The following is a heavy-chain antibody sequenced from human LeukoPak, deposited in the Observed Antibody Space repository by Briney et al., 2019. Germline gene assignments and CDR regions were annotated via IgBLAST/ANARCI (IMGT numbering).Heavy chain of an antibody. J-gene: IGHJ4*02. V-gene: IGHV3-53*01. Sequence: SGGSLRLSCAASGFTVSSNYMSWVRQAPGKGLEWVSVIYSGGSTYYADSVKGRFTISRDNSKPTLYLQMNSLRVEDTAVYYCARDRLYSSSSEDYWGQGTLVTVSS. CDR3: ARDRLYSSSSEDY. D-gene: IGHD6-6*01. CDR2: IYSGGST. CDR1: GFTVSSNY.